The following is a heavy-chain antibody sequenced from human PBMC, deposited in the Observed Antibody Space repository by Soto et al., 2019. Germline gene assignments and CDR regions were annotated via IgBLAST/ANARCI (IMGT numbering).Heavy chain of an antibody. Sequence: GGSLRLSCAASGFTVRSNYMTWVRQAPGKGLEWVSVIYSGGGTYYADSVKGRFTISRHNSKNTLYLQMNSLRPEDTAVYYCARASYGSGSGVAWGQGTLVTVSS. CDR2: IYSGGGT. J-gene: IGHJ5*02. CDR3: ARASYGSGSGVA. V-gene: IGHV3-53*04. CDR1: GFTVRSNY. D-gene: IGHD3-10*01.